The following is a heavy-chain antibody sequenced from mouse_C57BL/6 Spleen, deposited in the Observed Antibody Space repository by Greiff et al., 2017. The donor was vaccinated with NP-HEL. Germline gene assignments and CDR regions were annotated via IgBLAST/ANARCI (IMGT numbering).Heavy chain of an antibody. V-gene: IGHV5-6*01. Sequence: EVQVVESGGDLVKPGGSLKLSCAASGFTFSSYGMPWVRQTPDKRLEWVATISSGGSYTYYPDSVKGRFTISRDNAKNTLYLQMSSLKSEDTAMYYSARQGPWDGFAYWGQGTLVTVSA. CDR1: GFTFSSYG. CDR3: ARQGPWDGFAY. J-gene: IGHJ3*01. CDR2: ISSGGSYT. D-gene: IGHD4-1*01.